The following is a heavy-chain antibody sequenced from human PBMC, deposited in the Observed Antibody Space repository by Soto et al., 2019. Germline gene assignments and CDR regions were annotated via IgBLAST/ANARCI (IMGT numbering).Heavy chain of an antibody. CDR3: ARDYYDSSGYYPLVAFDI. J-gene: IGHJ3*02. CDR2: ISAYNGNT. Sequence: ASVKVSCKASGYTFTSYGISWVRQAPGQGLEWMGWISAYNGNTNYAQKLQGRVTMTTDTSTSTAYMELRSLRSDDTAVYYCARDYYDSSGYYPLVAFDIWGQGTMVTVS. CDR1: GYTFTSYG. V-gene: IGHV1-18*01. D-gene: IGHD3-22*01.